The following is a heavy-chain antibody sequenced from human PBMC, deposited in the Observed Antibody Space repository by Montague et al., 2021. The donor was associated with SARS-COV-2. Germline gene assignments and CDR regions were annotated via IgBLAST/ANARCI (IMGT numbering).Heavy chain of an antibody. CDR1: GSTFNNYG. CDR3: AREYNYGPFDC. CDR2: ITRNGDSS. V-gene: IGHV3-20*04. J-gene: IGHJ4*02. Sequence: SLRLSCAASGSTFNNYGMSWVRQAPGKGLEWVSGITRNGDSSGYADSLQGRSTISRDNAENSLYLQMNSLRVEDTAFYYCAREYNYGPFDCWGRGTLVTVSS. D-gene: IGHD3-16*01.